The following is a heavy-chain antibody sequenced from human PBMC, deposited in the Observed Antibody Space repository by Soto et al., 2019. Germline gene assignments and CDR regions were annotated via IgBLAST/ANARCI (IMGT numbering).Heavy chain of an antibody. CDR3: ARDVRRIAAAGTRWFDP. J-gene: IGHJ5*02. V-gene: IGHV1-69*12. CDR2: IIPIFGTA. CDR1: GGTFSSYA. D-gene: IGHD6-13*01. Sequence: QVQLVQSGAEVKKPGSSVKVSCKASGGTFSSYAISWVRQAPGQGLEWMGGIIPIFGTANYAQKFQGRVTITADESTSTAYMELSSLRSEDTAVYYCARDVRRIAAAGTRWFDPWGQGTLVTVSS.